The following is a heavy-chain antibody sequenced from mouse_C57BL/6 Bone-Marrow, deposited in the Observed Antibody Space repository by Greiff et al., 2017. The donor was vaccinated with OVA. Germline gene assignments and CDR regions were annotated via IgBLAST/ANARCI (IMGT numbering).Heavy chain of an antibody. CDR2: ISSGGSYT. CDR1: GFTFSSYG. CDR3: ARDSSYSY. Sequence: EVHLVESGGDLVKPGGSLKLSCAASGFTFSSYGISWVRQTPDKRLEWVATISSGGSYTYYPDSVKGRFTISRDNAKNTLYLQMSSLKSEDTAMYYCARDSSYSYWGQGTTLTVSS. J-gene: IGHJ2*01. D-gene: IGHD1-1*01. V-gene: IGHV5-6*01.